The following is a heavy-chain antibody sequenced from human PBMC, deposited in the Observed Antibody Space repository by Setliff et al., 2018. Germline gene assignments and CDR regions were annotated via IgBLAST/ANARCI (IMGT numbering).Heavy chain of an antibody. D-gene: IGHD3-16*01. CDR1: GYAFTDNY. V-gene: IGHV1-2*04. J-gene: IGHJ3*01. CDR3: ARSDHLVVDGFDV. CDR2: INPKTGGT. Sequence: ASVKVSCKTSGYAFTDNYIHWVRQAPGQGLEWMGWINPKTGGTNLAQKFQGWVSMTRDTSIATAYMELSRLTSDDMAVYFCARSDHLVVDGFDVWGQGTMVTVSS.